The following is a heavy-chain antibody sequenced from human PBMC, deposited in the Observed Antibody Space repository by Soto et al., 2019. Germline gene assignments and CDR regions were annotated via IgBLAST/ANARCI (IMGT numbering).Heavy chain of an antibody. CDR3: ARRSGSYSLYYRMDV. J-gene: IGHJ6*02. D-gene: IGHD1-26*01. V-gene: IGHV1-18*04. Sequence: ASLKVSCKASGYTFTSYGISWVLQAPGQGLEWMGWISAYNGNTNYAQKLQGRVTMTTDTSTSTAYMELRSLRSDDTAVYYCARRSGSYSLYYRMDVXGQGTTVTVS. CDR1: GYTFTSYG. CDR2: ISAYNGNT.